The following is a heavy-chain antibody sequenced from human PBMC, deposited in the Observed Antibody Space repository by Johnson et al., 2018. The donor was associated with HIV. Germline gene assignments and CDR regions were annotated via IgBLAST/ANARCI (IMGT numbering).Heavy chain of an antibody. V-gene: IGHV3-30-3*01. Sequence: VQLVESGGGLVQPGGSLRLSCAASGFTFSSYAMDWVRQTPGKGLEWLAIISYDGGDTWYADSVKGRFTVSRDNSKDTLYLQMNNARVEDTALYYCATCSDQVLLGGDAFDIWGQGTMVTVSS. CDR2: ISYDGGDT. CDR1: GFTFSSYA. J-gene: IGHJ3*02. D-gene: IGHD3-16*01. CDR3: ATCSDQVLLGGDAFDI.